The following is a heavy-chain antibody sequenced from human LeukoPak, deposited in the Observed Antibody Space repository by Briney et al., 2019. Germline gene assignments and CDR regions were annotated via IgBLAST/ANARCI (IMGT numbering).Heavy chain of an antibody. Sequence: GGSLRLACAISGFTFTDYWMNWVRQAPGKGLGWVASIRQDGGEKYYLDSVKGRFTISRDNTKDSLYLQLSALRAEDTAVYYCARDGTAPGLYFDLWGQGTLVTVS. V-gene: IGHV3-7*01. CDR2: IRQDGGEK. J-gene: IGHJ4*01. CDR1: GFTFTDYW. CDR3: ARDGTAPGLYFDL. D-gene: IGHD6-13*01.